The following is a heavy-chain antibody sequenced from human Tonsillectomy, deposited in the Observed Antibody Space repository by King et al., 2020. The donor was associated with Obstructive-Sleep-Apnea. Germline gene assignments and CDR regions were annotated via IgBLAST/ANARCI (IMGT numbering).Heavy chain of an antibody. D-gene: IGHD4-17*01. Sequence: VQLQESGPGLVKPSGTLSLTCAVSGGSITTSSWWPWVRPPPGKGLEWIGEICHSGTTNYNPSLKSRVTISVDKSKKEFFLKLSSVTAADTAVYYCARTTHGDYALDYWGQGTLVTVSS. CDR1: GGSITTSSW. CDR2: ICHSGTT. V-gene: IGHV4-4*02. CDR3: ARTTHGDYALDY. J-gene: IGHJ4*02.